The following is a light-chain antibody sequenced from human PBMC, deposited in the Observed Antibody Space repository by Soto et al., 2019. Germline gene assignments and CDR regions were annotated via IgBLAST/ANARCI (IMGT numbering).Light chain of an antibody. CDR1: QSVSSY. CDR2: DAS. J-gene: IGKJ1*01. Sequence: EIVLTQSPATLSLSPGERATLSCRASQSVSSYLAWYQQKPGQAPRLLSYDASNRATGIPARFSGSGSGTDFTLTISSLEPEDFAVYYCQQRSNLFGQGTKVEIK. CDR3: QQRSNL. V-gene: IGKV3-11*01.